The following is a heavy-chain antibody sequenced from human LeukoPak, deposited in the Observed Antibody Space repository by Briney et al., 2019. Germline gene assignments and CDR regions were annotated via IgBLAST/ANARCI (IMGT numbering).Heavy chain of an antibody. CDR2: IIPIFGTA. CDR3: ASGGGGYCSGGSCYSDGYFDY. D-gene: IGHD2-15*01. V-gene: IGHV1-69*06. J-gene: IGHJ4*02. CDR1: GGTFSSYA. Sequence: SVKVSCKASGGTFSSYAISWVRQAPGQRLEWMGGIIPIFGTANYAQKFQGRVTITADKSTSTAYMELSSLRSEDTAVYYCASGGGGYCSGGSCYSDGYFDYWGQGTLVTVSS.